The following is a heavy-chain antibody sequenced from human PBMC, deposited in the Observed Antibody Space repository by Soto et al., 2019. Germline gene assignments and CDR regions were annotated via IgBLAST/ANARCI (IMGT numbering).Heavy chain of an antibody. Sequence: SETLSLTCAVSGGSISSGGYSWSWIRQPPGKGLEWIGYIYHSGSTYYNPSLKSRVAISVDRSKNQFSLKLSSVIAADTAVYYCASYGDSSGYYGAVRAFDIWGQVTRVTVSS. CDR1: GGSISSGGYS. CDR2: IYHSGST. CDR3: ASYGDSSGYYGAVRAFDI. J-gene: IGHJ3*02. V-gene: IGHV4-30-2*01. D-gene: IGHD3-22*01.